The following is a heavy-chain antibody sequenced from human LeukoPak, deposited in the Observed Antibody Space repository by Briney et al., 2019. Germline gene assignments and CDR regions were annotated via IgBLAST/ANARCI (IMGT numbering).Heavy chain of an antibody. CDR2: IYSGGST. Sequence: PGGSLRLSCAASGFTVSSNYMSWVRQAPGKGLEWVSVIYSGGSTYYADSVKGRFTISRDNSKNTLYLQMTSLRAGDTAAYYCARDGTTIAVPEAFDIWGQGTMVTVSS. V-gene: IGHV3-53*01. CDR1: GFTVSSNY. J-gene: IGHJ3*02. CDR3: ARDGTTIAVPEAFDI. D-gene: IGHD6-19*01.